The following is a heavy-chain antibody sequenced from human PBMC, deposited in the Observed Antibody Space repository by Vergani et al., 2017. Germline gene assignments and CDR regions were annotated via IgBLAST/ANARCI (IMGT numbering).Heavy chain of an antibody. CDR2: IKSKTDGGTT. CDR1: GFTFSNAW. CDR3: AREALSTVRYSSGWYLSL. J-gene: IGHJ4*02. D-gene: IGHD6-19*01. Sequence: EVQLLESGGGLVQPGGSLRLSCAASGFTFSNAWMSWVRQAPGKGLEWVGRIKSKTDGGTTDYAAPVKGRFTISRDDSKNTLYLQMNSLRAEDTAVYYCAREALSTVRYSSGWYLSLWGQGTLVTVSS. V-gene: IGHV3-15*01.